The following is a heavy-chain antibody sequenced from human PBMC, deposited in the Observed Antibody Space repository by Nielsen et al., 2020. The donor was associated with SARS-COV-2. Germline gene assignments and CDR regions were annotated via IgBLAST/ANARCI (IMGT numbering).Heavy chain of an antibody. V-gene: IGHV4-59*01. CDR2: IYYSGST. Sequence: GSLRLSCTVSGGSISSYYWSWIRQPPGKGLEWIGYIYYSGSTNYNPSLKSRVTISVDTSKNQFSLKLSSVTAADTAVYYCARAIWFGVLGAFDIWGQGTMVTVSS. CDR1: GGSISSYY. D-gene: IGHD3-10*01. J-gene: IGHJ3*02. CDR3: ARAIWFGVLGAFDI.